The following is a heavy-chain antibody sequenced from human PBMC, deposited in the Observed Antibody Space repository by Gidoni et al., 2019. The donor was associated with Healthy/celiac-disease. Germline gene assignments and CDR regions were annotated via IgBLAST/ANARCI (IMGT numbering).Heavy chain of an antibody. CDR2: IYYSGST. V-gene: IGHV4-59*08. D-gene: IGHD4-17*01. CDR3: ASATLDYGGSGYFDY. CDR1: GGSISSYY. J-gene: IGHJ4*02. Sequence: QVQLQESGPGLVKPSETLSLTCTVSGGSISSYYWSWIRQPPGKGLEWIGYIYYSGSTHYNPSLKSRVTISVDTSKNQFSLKLSSVTAADTAVYYCASATLDYGGSGYFDYWGQGTLVTVSS.